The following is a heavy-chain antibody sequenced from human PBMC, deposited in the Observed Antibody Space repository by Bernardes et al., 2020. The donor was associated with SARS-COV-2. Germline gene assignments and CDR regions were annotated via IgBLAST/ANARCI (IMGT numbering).Heavy chain of an antibody. Sequence: GGSLRLSCAASGFTFSTYGMHWVRQAPGKGLEWVAVIWYAGSNKYYADSVKGRFTISRDNSKNTLYLQMNSLRAEDTAVYYCARALDYYYGMDVWGQGTTVTVSS. V-gene: IGHV3-33*01. CDR2: IWYAGSNK. J-gene: IGHJ6*02. CDR3: ARALDYYYGMDV. CDR1: GFTFSTYG.